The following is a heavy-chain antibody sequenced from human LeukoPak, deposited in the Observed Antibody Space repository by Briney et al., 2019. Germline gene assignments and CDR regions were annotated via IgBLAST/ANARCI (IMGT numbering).Heavy chain of an antibody. CDR3: ASSTSRNYMDV. V-gene: IGHV1-46*01. CDR2: INPSGGST. D-gene: IGHD6-6*01. Sequence: ASVKVSYKASGYTFTSYYMHWVRQAPGQGLEWMGIINPSGGSTSYAQKFQGRVTMTRDTSTSTVYMELSSLRAEDTAVYYCASSTSRNYMDVWGKGTTVTVSS. CDR1: GYTFTSYY. J-gene: IGHJ6*03.